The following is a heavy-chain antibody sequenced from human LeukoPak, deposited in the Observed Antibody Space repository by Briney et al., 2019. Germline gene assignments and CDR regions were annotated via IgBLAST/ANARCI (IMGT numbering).Heavy chain of an antibody. Sequence: SQTLSLTCTVSGGSISSGGYYWGWIRQHPGKGLEWIGYIYYSGSTYYNPSLKSRVTISVDTSKNQFSLKLSSVTAADTAVYYCARALRFLEWPYPHNWFDPWGQGTLVTVSS. CDR1: GGSISSGGYY. J-gene: IGHJ5*02. V-gene: IGHV4-31*03. CDR2: IYYSGST. CDR3: ARALRFLEWPYPHNWFDP. D-gene: IGHD3-3*01.